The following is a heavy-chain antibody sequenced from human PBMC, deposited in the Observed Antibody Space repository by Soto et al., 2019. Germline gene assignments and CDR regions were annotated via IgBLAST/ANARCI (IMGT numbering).Heavy chain of an antibody. CDR1: GYSFTSYW. CDR3: ASRIYGSGSYSKDYYYGMDV. J-gene: IGHJ6*02. D-gene: IGHD3-10*01. CDR2: IYPGDSDT. Sequence: GESLKISCKGSGYSFTSYWIGWVRQMPGKGLEWMGIIYPGDSDTRYSPSFQGQVTISADKSISTAYLQWSSLKASDTAMYYCASRIYGSGSYSKDYYYGMDVWGQGTTVTVSS. V-gene: IGHV5-51*01.